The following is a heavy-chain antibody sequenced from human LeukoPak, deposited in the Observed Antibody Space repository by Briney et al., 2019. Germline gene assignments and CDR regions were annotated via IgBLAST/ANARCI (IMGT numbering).Heavy chain of an antibody. D-gene: IGHD3-3*01. J-gene: IGHJ5*02. CDR1: GGSFSGYY. CDR3: AREGPLTMGFDP. V-gene: IGHV4-34*01. Sequence: PSETLSLTCAVYGGSFSGYYWSWIRQPPGKGLEWIGEINHSGSTNYNPSLKSRVTMSVDTSKNQFSLKLSSVTAADTAVYYCAREGPLTMGFDPWGQGTLVTVSS. CDR2: INHSGST.